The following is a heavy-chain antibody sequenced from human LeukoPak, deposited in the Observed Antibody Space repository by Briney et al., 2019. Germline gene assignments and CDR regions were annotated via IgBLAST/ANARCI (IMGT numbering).Heavy chain of an antibody. D-gene: IGHD4-17*01. CDR2: INPSGGST. V-gene: IGHV1-46*01. CDR1: GYTFTSYY. Sequence: EASVKVSCKASGYTFTSYYMHWVRQAPGQGLEWMGIINPSGGSTSYAQKFQGRVTMTRDTSTSTVYMELSSLRSEDTAVYYCARDGDYGDYSGRDDAFDIWGQGTMVTVSS. CDR3: ARDGDYGDYSGRDDAFDI. J-gene: IGHJ3*02.